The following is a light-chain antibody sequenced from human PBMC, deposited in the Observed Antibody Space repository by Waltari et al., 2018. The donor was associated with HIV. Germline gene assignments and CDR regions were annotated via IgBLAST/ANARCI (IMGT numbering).Light chain of an antibody. CDR1: SSNIGSHP. J-gene: IGLJ2*01. CDR2: HDD. Sequence: QSVLTQSPSVSEAPGQRVTISCSGSSSNIGSHPVPWFRQSPGNPPKLLVYHDDLILSGVSDRLSASKSGTSASLAINDLQSEDESLYYCATWDDGLNALLFGGGTKVTVL. V-gene: IGLV1-36*01. CDR3: ATWDDGLNALL.